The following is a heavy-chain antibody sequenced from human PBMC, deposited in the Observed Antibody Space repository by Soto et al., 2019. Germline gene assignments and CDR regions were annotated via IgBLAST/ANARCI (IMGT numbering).Heavy chain of an antibody. Sequence: QVQLQESDAGLVKPSETLSLICTVSGGSISNTNYYWDWIRQPPGKGLEWIGSVSYTGTTYYNPSLKRRVAISAETSNNEFSLGLISVTAADAAIYYCARQGSYGALAYWGQGTLVPVSS. CDR3: ARQGSYGALAY. CDR1: GGSISNTNYY. V-gene: IGHV4-39*01. J-gene: IGHJ4*02. CDR2: VSYTGTT. D-gene: IGHD1-26*01.